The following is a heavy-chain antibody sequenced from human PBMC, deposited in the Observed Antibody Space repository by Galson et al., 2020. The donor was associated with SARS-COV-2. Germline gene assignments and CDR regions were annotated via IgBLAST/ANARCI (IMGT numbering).Heavy chain of an antibody. CDR2: IYSSGST. J-gene: IGHJ4*02. CDR3: ATLSVGAHGN. V-gene: IGHV4-59*08. CDR1: NDSISNKY. D-gene: IGHD1-26*01. Sequence: ETSETLSLTCTVSNDSISNKYWSWIRQPPGKGLEWIGYIYSSGSTNYNPSLKRRVTISLDTSKNQFSLELRSVTAADTAVYYCATLSVGAHGNWGQGTLVTVFS.